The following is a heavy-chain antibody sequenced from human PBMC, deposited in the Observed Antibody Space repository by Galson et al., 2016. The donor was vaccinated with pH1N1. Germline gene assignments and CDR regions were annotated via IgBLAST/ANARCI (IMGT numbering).Heavy chain of an antibody. V-gene: IGHV3-30*04. CDR3: ARDSEYSGHEGLY. CDR1: GFTFTSYA. D-gene: IGHD5-12*01. CDR2: ILYDGTNE. J-gene: IGHJ4*02. Sequence: SLRLSCAASGFTFTSYAMHWVRQAPGKGLEWVAVILYDGTNEYYADSVKGRFTISRDKTQSTVYLQMNSLRTEDTAVYYCARDSEYSGHEGLYWAQGTLVIVSS.